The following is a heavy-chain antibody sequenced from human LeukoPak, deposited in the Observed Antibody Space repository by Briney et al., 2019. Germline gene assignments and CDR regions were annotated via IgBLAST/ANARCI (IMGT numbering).Heavy chain of an antibody. J-gene: IGHJ4*02. Sequence: QPGGSLRLSCAASGFTFRNYAMTWVRQAPGKGLKWVSAISGSGGDSTYYADSVRGRFTISRDNSKNTLYLQMNSLRVEDTAVYYCVKGLQWELPFDCWGQRTLVTVSS. D-gene: IGHD1-26*01. V-gene: IGHV3-23*01. CDR3: VKGLQWELPFDC. CDR1: GFTFRNYA. CDR2: ISGSGGDST.